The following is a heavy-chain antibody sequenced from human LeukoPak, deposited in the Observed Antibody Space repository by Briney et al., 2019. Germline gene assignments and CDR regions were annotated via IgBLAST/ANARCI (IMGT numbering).Heavy chain of an antibody. CDR2: IYYSGST. V-gene: IGHV4-39*01. J-gene: IGHJ4*02. CDR1: GGSISSSSYY. D-gene: IGHD5-24*01. Sequence: SETLSLTCTVSGGSISSSSYYWGWIRQPPGKGLEWSGSIYYSGSTYYNPSLKSRVTISVDTSKNQFSLKLSSVTAADTAVYYCARHVEMATIYFDYWGQGILVTVSS. CDR3: ARHVEMATIYFDY.